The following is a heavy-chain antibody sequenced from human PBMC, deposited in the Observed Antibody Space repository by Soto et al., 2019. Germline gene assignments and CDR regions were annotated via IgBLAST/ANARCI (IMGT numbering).Heavy chain of an antibody. V-gene: IGHV1-2*02. CDR2: MNPNTGGA. Sequence: ASVKVSCKASGYNFNGYYIHWVRQAPGQGLEWMGWMNPNTGGANYAQKFQGKVIMTTDTSISTAYLDLRSLTSDDTAVYYCAKVISTIGSKQWLAQTKHQALDYWGQGTLVTVSS. D-gene: IGHD6-19*01. J-gene: IGHJ4*02. CDR3: AKVISTIGSKQWLAQTKHQALDY. CDR1: GYNFNGYY.